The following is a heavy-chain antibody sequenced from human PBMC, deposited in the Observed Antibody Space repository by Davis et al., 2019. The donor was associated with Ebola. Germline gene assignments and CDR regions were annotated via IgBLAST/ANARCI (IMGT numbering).Heavy chain of an antibody. Sequence: GESLKISCEASGFTFSTYSMNWVRQAPGKGLEWVSSISGSSSYIYSADSVKGRFTISRDNTRNSLYLQMNSLGVEDTAVYYCARDGGFSGYGYHFYYYMDVWGKGTTVAVSS. V-gene: IGHV3-21*01. J-gene: IGHJ6*03. D-gene: IGHD5-12*01. CDR3: ARDGGFSGYGYHFYYYMDV. CDR2: ISGSSSYI. CDR1: GFTFSTYS.